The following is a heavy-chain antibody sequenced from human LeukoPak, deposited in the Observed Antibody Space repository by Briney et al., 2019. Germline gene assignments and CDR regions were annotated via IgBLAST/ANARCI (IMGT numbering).Heavy chain of an antibody. Sequence: PGGSLRLSCAASGFTFSSYGMHWVRQAPGKGLEWVAVISYDGSNKYYADSVKGRFTISRDNSKNMLYLQMNSLRAEDTAVYYCAKDTGGRSGSCLYYWGQGTLVTVSS. CDR3: AKDTGGRSGSCLYY. J-gene: IGHJ4*02. V-gene: IGHV3-30*18. CDR1: GFTFSSYG. CDR2: ISYDGSNK. D-gene: IGHD2-15*01.